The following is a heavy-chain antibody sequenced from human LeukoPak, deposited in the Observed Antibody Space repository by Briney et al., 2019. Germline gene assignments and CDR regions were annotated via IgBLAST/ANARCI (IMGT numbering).Heavy chain of an antibody. CDR3: ARGQEKWELLTPYDY. Sequence: GASVKVSCKASGYTFTGYYMHWVRQAPGQGLEWMGWINPNSGGTNYAQKFQGRVTMTRDTSISTAYMELSRLRSDDTAVYYCARGQEKWELLTPYDYWGQGTLVFVSS. CDR2: INPNSGGT. V-gene: IGHV1-2*02. J-gene: IGHJ4*02. CDR1: GYTFTGYY. D-gene: IGHD1-26*01.